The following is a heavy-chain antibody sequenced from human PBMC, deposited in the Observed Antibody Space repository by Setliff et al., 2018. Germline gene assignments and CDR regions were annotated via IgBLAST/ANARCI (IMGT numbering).Heavy chain of an antibody. CDR2: IDRNAGST. CDR3: AALDWGENFYNVDV. V-gene: IGHV3-20*04. Sequence: GGSLRLSCAASGFNFDVFGMGWVRQAPGMGLEWVSGIDRNAGSTGYVDSVKGRFTISRDNAKNSLYLQMNSLRGEDTGVYFCAALDWGENFYNVDVWGKGTTVTVSS. J-gene: IGHJ6*03. D-gene: IGHD7-27*01. CDR1: GFNFDVFG.